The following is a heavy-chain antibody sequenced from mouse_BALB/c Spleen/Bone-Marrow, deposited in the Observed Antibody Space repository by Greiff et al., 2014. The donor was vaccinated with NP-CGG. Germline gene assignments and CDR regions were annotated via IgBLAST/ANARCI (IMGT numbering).Heavy chain of an antibody. CDR3: ASYYYGSSSFAY. D-gene: IGHD1-1*01. CDR2: IDPANGNT. CDR1: GFNIKDTY. J-gene: IGHJ3*01. V-gene: IGHV14-3*02. Sequence: EVQLQQSGAELVKPGASVKLSCTASGFNIKDTYMHWVKQGPEQGLERIGRIDPANGNTKYDPKFQGKATITADTSSNTAYLQLSSLTSEDTAVYYCASYYYGSSSFAYWGQGTLVTVSA.